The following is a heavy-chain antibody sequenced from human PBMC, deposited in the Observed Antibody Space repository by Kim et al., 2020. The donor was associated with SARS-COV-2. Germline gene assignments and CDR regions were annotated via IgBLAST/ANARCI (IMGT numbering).Heavy chain of an antibody. D-gene: IGHD6-13*01. CDR2: IWYDGRNK. Sequence: GGSLRLSCAASGFTFSSYGMHWVRQAPGKGLEWVSVIWYDGRNKYYADSVKGRFTISRDNSKNTLYLQMNSLRAEDTAVYYCARDSLRFPLGKVYSSSLDYWGQGALGTVSP. CDR1: GFTFSSYG. V-gene: IGHV3-33*01. J-gene: IGHJ4*02. CDR3: ARDSLRFPLGKVYSSSLDY.